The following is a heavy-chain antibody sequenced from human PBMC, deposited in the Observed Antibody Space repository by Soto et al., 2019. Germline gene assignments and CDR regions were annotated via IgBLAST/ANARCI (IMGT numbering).Heavy chain of an antibody. Sequence: ASVKVSCKASGYTFTSYGISWVRQAPGQGLEWMGWISAYNGNTNYAQKLQGRVTMTTDTSTSTAYMELRSLRSDDTAVYYCARVAGSSSRRGGTKYYYYYYGMDVWGQGTTVTVSS. CDR3: ARVAGSSSRRGGTKYYYYYYGMDV. CDR2: ISAYNGNT. CDR1: GYTFTSYG. D-gene: IGHD6-13*01. V-gene: IGHV1-18*01. J-gene: IGHJ6*02.